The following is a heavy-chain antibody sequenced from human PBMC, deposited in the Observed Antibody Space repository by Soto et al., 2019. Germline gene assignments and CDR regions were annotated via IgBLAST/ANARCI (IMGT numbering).Heavy chain of an antibody. CDR2: IFSTDEK. CDR3: ARFTMLRGDLSNYYYCMYV. J-gene: IGHJ6*02. D-gene: IGHD3-10*01. Sequence: QVTLKESGPVMVKPTETLAVTCTVSGFSLSNARMAVSWIRQPPGKALEWLAHIFSTDEKSYNASLKTRLSISKDTSRSQVVLTMTNLDPVDTATYYCARFTMLRGDLSNYYYCMYVWGQGTTVTVSS. V-gene: IGHV2-26*01. CDR1: GFSLSNARMA.